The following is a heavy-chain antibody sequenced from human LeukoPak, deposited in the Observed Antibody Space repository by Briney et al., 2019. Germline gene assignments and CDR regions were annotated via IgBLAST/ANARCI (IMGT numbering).Heavy chain of an antibody. Sequence: GGSLRLSCAASGFPFISYTINWVRQAPGKGLEWVSSINRDSHYIYYADSVKGRFTISRDNAENSLYLQMDSLRAEDTAVYYCARGPVHTSYDQWGQGTLVTVSS. V-gene: IGHV3-21*01. CDR1: GFPFISYT. CDR3: ARGPVHTSYDQ. D-gene: IGHD2/OR15-2a*01. CDR2: INRDSHYI. J-gene: IGHJ4*02.